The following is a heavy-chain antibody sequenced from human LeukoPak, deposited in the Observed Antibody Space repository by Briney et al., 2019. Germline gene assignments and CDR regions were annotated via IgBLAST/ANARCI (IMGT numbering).Heavy chain of an antibody. Sequence: PGRSLRLSCAASGFTFSSYGMHWVRQAPGKGLEWVAVIWYDGSNKYYADSVKGRFTISRDNSKNTLYLQMNSLRAEDTAVYYCARDGSYYDSSGYSRDWGQGTLVTVSS. J-gene: IGHJ4*02. CDR1: GFTFSSYG. V-gene: IGHV3-33*01. CDR2: IWYDGSNK. CDR3: ARDGSYYDSSGYSRD. D-gene: IGHD3-22*01.